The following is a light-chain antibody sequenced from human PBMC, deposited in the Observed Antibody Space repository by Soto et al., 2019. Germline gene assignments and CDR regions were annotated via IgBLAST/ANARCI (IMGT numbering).Light chain of an antibody. CDR1: SSDVGGYNY. CDR3: SSYTSSSAPFYV. Sequence: QSVLTQPASVSGSPGQSITISCTGTSSDVGGYNYVSWYQQHPGKAPQLMIYDVNNRPSGVSNRFSGSKSGNTASLTISGLQAEDEADYYCSSYTSSSAPFYVFGTGTKVTV. V-gene: IGLV2-14*01. CDR2: DVN. J-gene: IGLJ1*01.